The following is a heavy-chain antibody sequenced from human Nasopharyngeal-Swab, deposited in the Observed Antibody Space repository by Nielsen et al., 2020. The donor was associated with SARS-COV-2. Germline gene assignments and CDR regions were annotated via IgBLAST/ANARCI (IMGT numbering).Heavy chain of an antibody. CDR1: GFTFSSYA. Sequence: GGSLRLSCAASGFTFSSYAMHWVRQAPGKGLEWVAVISYDGSNKYYADSVKGRFTIPRDNSKNTLYLQMNSLRAEDTAVYYCARDDYGDYVWSFDYWGQGTLVTVSS. D-gene: IGHD4-17*01. V-gene: IGHV3-30*04. CDR3: ARDDYGDYVWSFDY. J-gene: IGHJ4*02. CDR2: ISYDGSNK.